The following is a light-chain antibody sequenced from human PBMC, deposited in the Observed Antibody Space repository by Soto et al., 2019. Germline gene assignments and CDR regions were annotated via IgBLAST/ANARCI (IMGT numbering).Light chain of an antibody. V-gene: IGKV3-11*01. Sequence: EIVLTQSPATLSLSPGERATLSCRASQSVSSYLAWYQRKPGQAPRLLIYYASNRATGIPARFSGSGSGTDFTLTISSLEPEDFAVYYCQQRSNWLFTFGPGTKVDIK. J-gene: IGKJ3*01. CDR3: QQRSNWLFT. CDR1: QSVSSY. CDR2: YAS.